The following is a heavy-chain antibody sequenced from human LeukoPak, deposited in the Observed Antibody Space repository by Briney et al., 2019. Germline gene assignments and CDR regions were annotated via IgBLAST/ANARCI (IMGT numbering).Heavy chain of an antibody. CDR2: ISWNSGSI. V-gene: IGHV3-9*01. J-gene: IGHJ4*02. CDR1: GFTFDDYA. Sequence: GGSLRLSCAASGFTFDDYAMHWVRQAPGKGLEWVSGISWNSGSIGYADPVKGRFTISRDNAKNSLYLQMNSLRAEDTALYYCAKDKSGSGWYVYYFDYWGQGTLVTVSS. CDR3: AKDKSGSGWYVYYFDY. D-gene: IGHD6-19*01.